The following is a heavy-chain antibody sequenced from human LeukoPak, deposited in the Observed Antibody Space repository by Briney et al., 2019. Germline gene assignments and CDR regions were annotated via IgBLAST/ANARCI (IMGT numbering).Heavy chain of an antibody. Sequence: PETLSLTCTVSGGSISSYYWSWIRQPPGKGLEWIGYIYYSGSTNYNPSLKSRVTISVDTSKNQFSLKLSSVTAADTAVYYCARVRTRIAVAGTWGFDYWGQGTLVTVSS. CDR2: IYYSGST. J-gene: IGHJ4*02. D-gene: IGHD6-19*01. V-gene: IGHV4-59*01. CDR1: GGSISSYY. CDR3: ARVRTRIAVAGTWGFDY.